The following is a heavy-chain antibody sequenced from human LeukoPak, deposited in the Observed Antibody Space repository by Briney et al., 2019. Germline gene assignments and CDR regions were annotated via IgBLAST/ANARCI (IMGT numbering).Heavy chain of an antibody. CDR2: IYYSGST. J-gene: IGHJ4*02. D-gene: IGHD6-19*01. CDR3: ARAEEWLTPFDY. CDR1: GGSISSYY. Sequence: SETLSLTCTVSGGSISSYYWSWIRQPPGKGLEWIGYIYYSGSTNYNPSLKSRVTISVDTSKNQFSLKLSSVTAADTAVYYCARAEEWLTPFDYWGQGTLDTVSS. V-gene: IGHV4-59*01.